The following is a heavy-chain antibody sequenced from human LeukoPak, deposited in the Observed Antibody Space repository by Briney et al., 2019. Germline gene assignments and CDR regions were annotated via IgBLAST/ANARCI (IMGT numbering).Heavy chain of an antibody. CDR2: ISSSSSYI. CDR3: AKEYLLPAAHFDY. J-gene: IGHJ4*02. D-gene: IGHD2-2*01. Sequence: GGSLRLSCAASGFTFSSYSMNWVLQAPGKGLEWVSSISSSSSYIYYADSVKGRFTISRDNAKNTLYLQMNSLRAKDTAVYYCAKEYLLPAAHFDYWGQGTLVTVSS. V-gene: IGHV3-21*04. CDR1: GFTFSSYS.